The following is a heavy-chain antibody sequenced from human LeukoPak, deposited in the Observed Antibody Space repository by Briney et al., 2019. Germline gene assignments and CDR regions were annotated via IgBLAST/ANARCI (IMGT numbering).Heavy chain of an antibody. CDR1: GFTFSSYS. CDR2: ISSGSSYI. J-gene: IGHJ4*02. D-gene: IGHD4-23*01. Sequence: GGSLRLSCAASGFTFSSYSMNWVRQAPGKGLEWVSSISSGSSYIYYADSVKGRFTISRDNAKNSLYLQMNSLRAEDTAVYYCARDYGGNLFDYWGQGTLVTVSS. V-gene: IGHV3-21*01. CDR3: ARDYGGNLFDY.